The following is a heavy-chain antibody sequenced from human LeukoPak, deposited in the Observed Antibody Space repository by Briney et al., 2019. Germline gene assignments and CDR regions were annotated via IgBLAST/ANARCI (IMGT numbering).Heavy chain of an antibody. Sequence: GGSLRLSCAASGFTFSNYAMHWVRHAPGKGLEYVSAFRSNGGSTYYAIPVKGRFTISRDNSKNTLYLQMGSLRAEDMAVYYCARDLRLKELAYCGGDCLDYWGQGTLVTVSS. CDR1: GFTFSNYA. J-gene: IGHJ4*02. V-gene: IGHV3-64*01. D-gene: IGHD2-21*02. CDR3: ARDLRLKELAYCGGDCLDY. CDR2: FRSNGGST.